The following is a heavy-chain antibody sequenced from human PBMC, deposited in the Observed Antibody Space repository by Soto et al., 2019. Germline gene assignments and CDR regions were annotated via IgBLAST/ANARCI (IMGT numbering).Heavy chain of an antibody. CDR1: GGSISSSSYY. Sequence: SETLSLTCTVSGGSISSSSYYWGWIRQPPGKGLEWIGSIYYSGSTYYNPSLKSRVTISVDTSKNQFSLKLSSVTAADTAVYYCVRDSARIVVVPRVDGDNWFDPWGQGTLVTVSS. CDR2: IYYSGST. J-gene: IGHJ5*02. CDR3: VRDSARIVVVPRVDGDNWFDP. V-gene: IGHV4-39*02. D-gene: IGHD2-2*01.